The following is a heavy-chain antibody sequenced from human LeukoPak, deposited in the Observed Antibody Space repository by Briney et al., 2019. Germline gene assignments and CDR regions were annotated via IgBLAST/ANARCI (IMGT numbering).Heavy chain of an antibody. Sequence: GGSLRLSCAASGFTFSSYAMSWVRQAPGKGLEWVSSITGSSASTYYADSVKGRFTISRDNSKNTLYLQMNSLRAEDTAVYFCAKLDYYDTHWGQGTLVTVPS. CDR3: AKLDYYDTH. J-gene: IGHJ4*02. V-gene: IGHV3-23*01. CDR2: ITGSSAST. CDR1: GFTFSSYA. D-gene: IGHD3-22*01.